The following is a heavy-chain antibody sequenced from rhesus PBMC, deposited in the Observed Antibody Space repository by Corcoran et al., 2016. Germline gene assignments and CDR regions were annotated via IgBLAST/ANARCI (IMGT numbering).Heavy chain of an antibody. J-gene: IGHJ4*01. CDR2: IRSKSNNYET. Sequence: EVQLVESGGGLVQPGGSLRLSCAASGFTFSSSAMHWVRQASGKGLEWVGRIRSKSNNYETRDGASVKGRFTISRDDSKNTAYLQMNSLKTEDTAVYYCARGGLVGTARGTFDYWGQGVLVTVSS. CDR1: GFTFSSSA. D-gene: IGHD5-24*01. CDR3: ARGGLVGTARGTFDY. V-gene: IGHV3-118*01.